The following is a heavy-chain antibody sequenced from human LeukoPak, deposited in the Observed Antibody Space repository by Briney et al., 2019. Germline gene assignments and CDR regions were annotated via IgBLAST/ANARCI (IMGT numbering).Heavy chain of an antibody. V-gene: IGHV1-69*05. Sequence: ASVKVSCKASGGTFSSYAISWVGQAPGQGLEWMGGIIPIFGTANYAQKFQGRVTITTDESTSTAYMELSSLRSEDTAVYYCARDSRSSWYRGYYYYYYMDVWGKGTTVTVSS. CDR3: ARDSRSSWYRGYYYYYYMDV. J-gene: IGHJ6*03. CDR2: IIPIFGTA. D-gene: IGHD6-13*01. CDR1: GGTFSSYA.